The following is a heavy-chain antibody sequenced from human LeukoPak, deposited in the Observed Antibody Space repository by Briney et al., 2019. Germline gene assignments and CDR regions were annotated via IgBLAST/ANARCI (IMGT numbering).Heavy chain of an antibody. CDR1: GFTFSSYP. D-gene: IGHD4-17*01. CDR2: IWYDGSNK. J-gene: IGHJ6*02. Sequence: HPGGSLRLSCAASGFTFSSYPMHWVRQAPGKGLEWVAVIWYDGSNKYYADSVKGRFTISRDNSKNTLYLQMNSLRAEDTAVYYCALMAVTRDNYYGMDVWGQGTTVTVSS. CDR3: ALMAVTRDNYYGMDV. V-gene: IGHV3-33*08.